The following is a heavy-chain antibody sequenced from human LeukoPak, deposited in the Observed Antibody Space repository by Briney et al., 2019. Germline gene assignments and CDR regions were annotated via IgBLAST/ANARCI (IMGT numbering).Heavy chain of an antibody. CDR1: GGSISSSSYY. V-gene: IGHV4-61*01. CDR2: IYYSGST. J-gene: IGHJ4*02. Sequence: PSETLSLTCTDSGGSISSSSYYWSWIRQPPGKGLEWIGYIYYSGSTNYNPSLKSRVTISVDTSKNQFSLKLSSVTAADTAVYYCARGPTGYSSGWYYWGQGTLVTVSS. D-gene: IGHD6-19*01. CDR3: ARGPTGYSSGWYY.